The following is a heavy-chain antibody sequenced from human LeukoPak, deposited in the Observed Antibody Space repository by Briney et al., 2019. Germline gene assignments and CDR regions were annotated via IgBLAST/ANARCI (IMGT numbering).Heavy chain of an antibody. CDR3: ARDPHDHSNLGNNYYYYYMDV. CDR1: GFTFSSYA. Sequence: PGGSLSLSCGSSGFTFSSYALSWVRQAPGKGLEWVSAIRGSGGNTYYADSVKGRFTISRDNSKNTLYLQMNSLRAEDTAVYYCARDPHDHSNLGNNYYYYYMDVWGKGTTVTVSS. D-gene: IGHD4-11*01. V-gene: IGHV3-23*01. CDR2: IRGSGGNT. J-gene: IGHJ6*03.